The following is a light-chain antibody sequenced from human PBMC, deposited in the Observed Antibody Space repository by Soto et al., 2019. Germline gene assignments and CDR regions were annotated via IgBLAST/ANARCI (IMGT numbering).Light chain of an antibody. Sequence: VLTQPPSVSAAPGQKVTISCSGSSSNIGGNSVSWYQQLPGTAPKLLIYDDNKRPSGIPDRFSGSKSGTSATLGITGFQTGDEADYYCGSWDSSLSAYVFGTGTKGTVL. CDR2: DDN. CDR1: SSNIGGNS. V-gene: IGLV1-51*01. J-gene: IGLJ1*01. CDR3: GSWDSSLSAYV.